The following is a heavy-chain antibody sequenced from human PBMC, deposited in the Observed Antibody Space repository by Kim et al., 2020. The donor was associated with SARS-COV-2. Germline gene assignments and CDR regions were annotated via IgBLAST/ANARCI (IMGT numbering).Heavy chain of an antibody. Sequence: GGSLRLSCAASGFTFSNYGMHWVRQSPGKGLEWVAVIWYDGSNKYYPDSVRGRFTISRDNSKNTVSLEMSSLRAEDTAVYYCAKDFAGFGESGFDYWGQG. CDR3: AKDFAGFGESGFDY. J-gene: IGHJ4*02. D-gene: IGHD3-10*01. V-gene: IGHV3-33*06. CDR1: GFTFSNYG. CDR2: IWYDGSNK.